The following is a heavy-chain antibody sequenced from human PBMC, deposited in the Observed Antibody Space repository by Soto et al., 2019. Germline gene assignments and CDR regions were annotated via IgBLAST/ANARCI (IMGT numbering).Heavy chain of an antibody. CDR3: ARTHSFILGCYYDCMDD. D-gene: IGHD3-10*01. V-gene: IGHV5-51*01. CDR2: IYPGDSDT. CDR1: GYSFASYW. J-gene: IGHJ6*02. Sequence: GGSLKICCQVSGYSFASYWIGWVRQMPGKDLEWMGIIYPGDSDTRYSPSFQGQVTISADKSLRTAYLQWTSLKASDTALYYCARTHSFILGCYYDCMDDWGQGTTVTVSS.